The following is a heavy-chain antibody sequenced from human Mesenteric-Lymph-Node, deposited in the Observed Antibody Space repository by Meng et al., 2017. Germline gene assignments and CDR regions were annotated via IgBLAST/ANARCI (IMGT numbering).Heavy chain of an antibody. Sequence: SVKVSCKASGYTFTGYYMHWVRQAPGQGLEWMGGIIPIFGTANYAQKFQGRVTITTDESTSTAYMELSSLRSEDTAVYYCARAGRDCSGGSCYGQGLNYWGQGTLVTVSS. J-gene: IGHJ4*02. CDR2: IIPIFGTA. V-gene: IGHV1-69*05. CDR3: ARAGRDCSGGSCYGQGLNY. CDR1: GYTFTGYY. D-gene: IGHD2-15*01.